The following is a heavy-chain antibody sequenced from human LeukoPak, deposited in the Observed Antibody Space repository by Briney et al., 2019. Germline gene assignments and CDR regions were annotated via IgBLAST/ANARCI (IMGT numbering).Heavy chain of an antibody. CDR1: GYTFTSYD. CDR3: ARGPLLRFLEWLPMDYYFDY. V-gene: IGHV1-8*01. J-gene: IGHJ4*02. D-gene: IGHD3-3*01. Sequence: ASVKVSCKASGYTFTSYDINWVRQATGQGLEWMGWMNPNSGNTGYAQKFQGRVTVTRNTSISTAYMELSSLRSEDTAVYYCARGPLLRFLEWLPMDYYFDYWGQGTLVTVSS. CDR2: MNPNSGNT.